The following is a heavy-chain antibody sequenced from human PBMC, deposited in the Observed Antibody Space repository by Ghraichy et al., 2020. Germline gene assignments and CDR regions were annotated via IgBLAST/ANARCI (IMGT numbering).Heavy chain of an antibody. J-gene: IGHJ4*02. CDR3: ARDLNYYDSSGYSSRDY. Sequence: GGSLRLSCAASGFTFDDYGMSWVRQAPGKGLEWVSGINWNGGSTGYADSVKGRFTISRDNAKNSLYLQMNSLRAEDTALYHCARDLNYYDSSGYSSRDYWGQGTLVTVSS. CDR1: GFTFDDYG. V-gene: IGHV3-20*01. D-gene: IGHD3-22*01. CDR2: INWNGGST.